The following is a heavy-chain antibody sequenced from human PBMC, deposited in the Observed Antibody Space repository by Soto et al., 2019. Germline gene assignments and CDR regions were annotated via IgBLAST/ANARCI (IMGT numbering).Heavy chain of an antibody. CDR2: INAGNGNT. V-gene: IGHV1-3*01. Sequence: ASVKVSCKASGYAFTSYAMHWVRQAPGQRLEWMGWINAGNGNTKYSQKFQGRVTITRDTSASTAYMELSSLRSEDTAVYYCARERGRQYYGSGSYYRSLAPWFDPWGQGTLVTVSS. J-gene: IGHJ5*02. CDR1: GYAFTSYA. CDR3: ARERGRQYYGSGSYYRSLAPWFDP. D-gene: IGHD3-10*01.